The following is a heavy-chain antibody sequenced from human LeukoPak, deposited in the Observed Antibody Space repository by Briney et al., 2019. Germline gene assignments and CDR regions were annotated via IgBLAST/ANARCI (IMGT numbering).Heavy chain of an antibody. CDR2: IYYTGST. V-gene: IGHV4-31*03. J-gene: IGHJ5*02. D-gene: IGHD2-2*01. CDR1: GGFISSGGYY. Sequence: SETLSLTCTVSGGFISSGGYYWSWIRQHPGKGLEWLGYIYYTGSTYYSPSLKSRVTISLDTSNNQFSLKLNSVTAADTAVYYCARAVEPALGFDPWGQGTLVTVS. CDR3: ARAVEPALGFDP.